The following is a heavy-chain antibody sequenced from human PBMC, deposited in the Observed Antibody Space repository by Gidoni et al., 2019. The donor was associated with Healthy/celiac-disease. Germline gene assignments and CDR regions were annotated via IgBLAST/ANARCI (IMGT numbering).Heavy chain of an antibody. CDR1: GFTVSSNY. D-gene: IGHD6-19*01. Sequence: VQLVESGGGLVQPGGSLRLSCAASGFTVSSNYMSWVRKAPGKGLEWVSVIYSGGSTYYADSVKGRFTISRDNSKNTLYLQMNSLRAEDTAVYYCARRPGIAVAGANDAFDIWGQGTMVTVSS. CDR2: IYSGGST. CDR3: ARRPGIAVAGANDAFDI. V-gene: IGHV3-66*01. J-gene: IGHJ3*02.